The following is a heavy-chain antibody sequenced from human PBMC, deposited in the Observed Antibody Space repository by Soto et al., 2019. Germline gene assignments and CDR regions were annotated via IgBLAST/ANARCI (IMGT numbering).Heavy chain of an antibody. Sequence: GGSLRLSCAASGFTFSSYEMNWVRQAPGKGLEWIAYISSSGSTIYYADSVKGRFTISRDNAKKSLYLQMNSLGAEDTAVYYCASCFDATGYYYFTYWRQRTPVTVSS. D-gene: IGHD3-9*01. CDR2: ISSSGSTI. CDR1: GFTFSSYE. CDR3: ASCFDATGYYYFTY. J-gene: IGHJ4*02. V-gene: IGHV3-48*03.